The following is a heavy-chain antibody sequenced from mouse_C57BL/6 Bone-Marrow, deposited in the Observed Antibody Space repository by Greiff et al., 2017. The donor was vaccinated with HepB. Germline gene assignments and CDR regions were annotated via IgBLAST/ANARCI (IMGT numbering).Heavy chain of an antibody. CDR1: GFTFSNYW. CDR3: TASYYYGSDAMDY. CDR2: IRLKSDNYAT. J-gene: IGHJ4*01. Sequence: EVKVVESGGGLVQPGGSMKLSCVASGFTFSNYWMNWVRQSPEKGLEWVAQIRLKSDNYATHYAESVKGRFTISRDDSKSSVYLQMNNLRAEDTGIYYCTASYYYGSDAMDYWGQGTSVTVSS. V-gene: IGHV6-3*01. D-gene: IGHD1-1*01.